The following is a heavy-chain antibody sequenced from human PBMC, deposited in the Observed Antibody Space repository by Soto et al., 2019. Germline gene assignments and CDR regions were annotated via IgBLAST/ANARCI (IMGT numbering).Heavy chain of an antibody. D-gene: IGHD6-6*01. CDR1: GYTFTSYG. CDR3: ASVIFEYSSSSYGMDV. J-gene: IGHJ6*02. Sequence: QVQLVQSGAEVKKPGASVKVSCKASGYTFTSYGISWVRQAPGQGLEWMGWISAYNGNTNYAQKLQGRDTMTTDTSTSTAYMELRSLRSDDTAVYYCASVIFEYSSSSYGMDVWGQGTTVTVSS. V-gene: IGHV1-18*01. CDR2: ISAYNGNT.